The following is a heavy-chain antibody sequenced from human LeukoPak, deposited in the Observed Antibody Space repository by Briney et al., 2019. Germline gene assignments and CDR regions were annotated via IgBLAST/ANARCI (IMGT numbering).Heavy chain of an antibody. Sequence: ASVKVSCKASGYTFTSYGISWVRQAPGQGLEWMGWISAYNGNTNYAQKLQGRVTMTTDTSTSTAYMELRGLRSDDTAVYYCARGSVGYYYDSSGLPDDWGQGTLVTVSS. J-gene: IGHJ4*02. V-gene: IGHV1-18*01. CDR2: ISAYNGNT. CDR1: GYTFTSYG. D-gene: IGHD3-22*01. CDR3: ARGSVGYYYDSSGLPDD.